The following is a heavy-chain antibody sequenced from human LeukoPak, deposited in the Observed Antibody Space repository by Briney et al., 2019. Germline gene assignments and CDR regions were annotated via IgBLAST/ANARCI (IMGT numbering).Heavy chain of an antibody. V-gene: IGHV1-3*01. J-gene: IGHJ6*02. CDR1: GYTFTSYA. Sequence: ASVKVSCKASGYTFTSYAMHWVRQAPGQRLEWMGWINAGNGNTKYSQKFQGRVTITRDTSASTAYMELSSLRSEDTAVYYCARSGGYCSSTSCYRPGYYGMDVWGQGTTVTVSS. CDR2: INAGNGNT. D-gene: IGHD2-2*01. CDR3: ARSGGYCSSTSCYRPGYYGMDV.